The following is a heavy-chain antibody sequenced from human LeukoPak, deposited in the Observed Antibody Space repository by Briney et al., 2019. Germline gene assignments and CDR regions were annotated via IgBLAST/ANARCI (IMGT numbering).Heavy chain of an antibody. CDR1: GFNVSSSY. D-gene: IGHD5-24*01. CDR3: ARDSITGATLAY. V-gene: IGHV3-53*01. J-gene: IGHJ4*02. Sequence: GGSLRLSCAVSGFNVSSSYMSWVRQAPGRGLEWVSVIYREDKAYYADSVKGRFTISRDSSKNTLYLQINSLRAEDTAIYYCARDSITGATLAYWGQGTLVTVSS. CDR2: IYREDKA.